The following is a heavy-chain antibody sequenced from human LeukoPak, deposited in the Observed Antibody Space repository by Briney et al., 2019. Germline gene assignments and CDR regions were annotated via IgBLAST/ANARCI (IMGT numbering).Heavy chain of an antibody. Sequence: SETLSLTCAVYGGSFSGYYWSWIRQPPGKGLEWIGEIKHSGSTNYNPSLKSRVTISVDTSKNQFSLKLSSVTAADTAVYYCARSRAESMIVIMDLDYWGQGTLVTVSS. D-gene: IGHD2/OR15-2a*01. V-gene: IGHV4-34*01. CDR2: IKHSGST. CDR3: ARSRAESMIVIMDLDY. J-gene: IGHJ4*02. CDR1: GGSFSGYY.